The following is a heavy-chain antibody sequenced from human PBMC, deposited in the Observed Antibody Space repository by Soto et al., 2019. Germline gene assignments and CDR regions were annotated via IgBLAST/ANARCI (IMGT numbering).Heavy chain of an antibody. CDR1: GFPFSSYA. D-gene: IGHD6-13*01. Sequence: GGSLRLSCAASGFPFSSYAMSWVRPAPGKGLEWVSAISGSGGSTYYADSGKGRFTISRDNSKNTLYLQMNSLRAEDTAVYYCAKDSPPLGSSSWGPNWFDPWGQGTLVTVSS. V-gene: IGHV3-23*01. J-gene: IGHJ5*02. CDR3: AKDSPPLGSSSWGPNWFDP. CDR2: ISGSGGST.